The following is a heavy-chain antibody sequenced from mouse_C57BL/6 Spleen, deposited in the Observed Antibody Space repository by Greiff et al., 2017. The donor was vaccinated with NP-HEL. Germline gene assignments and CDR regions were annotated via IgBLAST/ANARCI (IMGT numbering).Heavy chain of an antibody. CDR1: GYSITSGYY. D-gene: IGHD2-3*01. CDR3: ARNGYYKGDAMDY. J-gene: IGHJ4*01. CDR2: ISYDGSN. Sequence: EVKLMESGPGLVKPSQSLSLTCSVTGYSITSGYYWNWIRQFPGNKLEWMGYISYDGSNNYNPSLKNRISITRDTSKNQFFLKLNSVTTEDTATYYCARNGYYKGDAMDYWGQGTSVTVSS. V-gene: IGHV3-6*01.